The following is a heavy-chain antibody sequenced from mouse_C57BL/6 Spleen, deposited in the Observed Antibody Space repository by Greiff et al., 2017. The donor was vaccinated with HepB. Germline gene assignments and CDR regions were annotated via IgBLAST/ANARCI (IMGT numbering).Heavy chain of an antibody. V-gene: IGHV5-4*01. CDR2: ISDGGSYT. D-gene: IGHD1-1*01. Sequence: DVMLVESGGGLVKPGGSLKLSCAASGFTFSSYAMSWVRQTPEKRLEWVATISDGGSYTYYPDNVKGRFTISRDNAKNNLYLQMSHLKSEDTAMYYCARDWGYYGSSFWFAYWGQGTLVTVSA. CDR3: ARDWGYYGSSFWFAY. J-gene: IGHJ3*01. CDR1: GFTFSSYA.